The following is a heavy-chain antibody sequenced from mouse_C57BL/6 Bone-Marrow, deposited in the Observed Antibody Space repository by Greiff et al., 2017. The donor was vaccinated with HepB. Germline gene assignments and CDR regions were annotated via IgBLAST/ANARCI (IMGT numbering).Heavy chain of an antibody. V-gene: IGHV1-64*01. D-gene: IGHD3-1*01. CDR2: IHPNSGST. Sequence: QVQLQQPGAELVKPGASVKLSCKASGYTFTSYWMHWVKQRPGQGLEWIGMIHPNSGSTNYNEKFKSKATLTVDKSASTAYMQLSSLTSEDSAVYYCARWAPYYFDYWGQGTTLTVSS. J-gene: IGHJ2*01. CDR1: GYTFTSYW. CDR3: ARWAPYYFDY.